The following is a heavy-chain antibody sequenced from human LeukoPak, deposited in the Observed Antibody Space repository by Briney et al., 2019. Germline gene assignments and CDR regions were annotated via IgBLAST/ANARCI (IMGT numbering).Heavy chain of an antibody. CDR1: GGSISSYY. V-gene: IGHV4-4*07. CDR2: IYTSGST. D-gene: IGHD3-22*01. Sequence: SETLSLTCTVSGGSISSYYWSWIRQPAGKGLEWIGRIYTSGSTNYNPSLKSRVTMSVDTSKNQFSLKLSSVTAADTAVYYCARDSGLGYDSSGQQPSYYYYGMDVWGQRTTVTVSS. CDR3: ARDSGLGYDSSGQQPSYYYYGMDV. J-gene: IGHJ6*02.